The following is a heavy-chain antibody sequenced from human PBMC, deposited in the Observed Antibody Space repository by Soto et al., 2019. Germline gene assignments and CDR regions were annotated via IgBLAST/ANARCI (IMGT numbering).Heavy chain of an antibody. CDR3: ATEKRYYDVGGCYPVFDN. V-gene: IGHV4-59*01. D-gene: IGHD3-3*01. CDR1: GGSINNYY. Sequence: SETLSLTCTVSGGSINNYYWTWMRQPPGKGLEWLGYIYYSGSASYNPSLNSRGTISVDTSKKQFSLRLSSVTAADTAVYYCATEKRYYDVGGCYPVFDNWGQGTLVTVSS. J-gene: IGHJ4*02. CDR2: IYYSGSA.